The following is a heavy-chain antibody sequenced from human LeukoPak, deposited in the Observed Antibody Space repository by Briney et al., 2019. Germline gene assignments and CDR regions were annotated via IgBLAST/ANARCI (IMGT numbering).Heavy chain of an antibody. D-gene: IGHD6-13*01. CDR3: ASSSWSSEYFHY. CDR1: GFTVSDNY. Sequence: GGSLRLSCAASGFTVSDNYMSWVRQAPGKGLEWVSVFYSGGSTRYADSVKGRFTISRDNSKNTLYLQLDSLRAEDTAVYFCASSSWSSEYFHYWGQGTLVTVSS. J-gene: IGHJ1*01. V-gene: IGHV3-66*01. CDR2: FYSGGST.